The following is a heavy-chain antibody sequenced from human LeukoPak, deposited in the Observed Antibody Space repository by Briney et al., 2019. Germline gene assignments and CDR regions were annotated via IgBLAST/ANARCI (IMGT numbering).Heavy chain of an antibody. V-gene: IGHV3-23*01. J-gene: IGHJ3*02. CDR3: AKSLVRHDYDAFDI. Sequence: GGSLRLSCVASGFTFSNYAMNWVRQAQGKGLEWVSTISGRGDSTYYADSVKGRFTISRDNSKNTLFLQMNCLRAEDTAVYYCAKSLVRHDYDAFDIWGQGTMVTVSS. D-gene: IGHD3-10*01. CDR2: ISGRGDST. CDR1: GFTFSNYA.